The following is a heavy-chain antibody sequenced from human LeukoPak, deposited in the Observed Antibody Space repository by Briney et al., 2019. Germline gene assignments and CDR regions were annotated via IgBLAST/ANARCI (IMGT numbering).Heavy chain of an antibody. CDR2: INPSAIST. V-gene: IGHV1-46*01. J-gene: IGHJ4*02. CDR3: ARVKDPVLRYFDWLSDYFDY. CDR1: GYTFTTYY. Sequence: ASVKVSCKASGYTFTTYYMHWVRQAPGQGLEWMGIINPSAISTMYAQQFQGRVTMTRDMSTSTVYMELSSLRSDDTAVYYCARVKDPVLRYFDWLSDYFDYWGQGTLVTVSS. D-gene: IGHD3-9*01.